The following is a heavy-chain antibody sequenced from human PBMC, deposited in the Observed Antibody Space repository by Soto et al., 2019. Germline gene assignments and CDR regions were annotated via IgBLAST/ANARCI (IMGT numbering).Heavy chain of an antibody. CDR1: GYTFTGYY. J-gene: IGHJ5*02. Sequence: ASVKVSCKASGYTFTGYYMHWVRQAPGQGLEWMGWINPNSGGTNYAQKFQGWVTMTRDTSISTAYMELSRLRSDDTAVYYCARYSLYCSSTSCYGGGWFDPWGQGTLVTVSS. V-gene: IGHV1-2*04. CDR3: ARYSLYCSSTSCYGGGWFDP. D-gene: IGHD2-2*01. CDR2: INPNSGGT.